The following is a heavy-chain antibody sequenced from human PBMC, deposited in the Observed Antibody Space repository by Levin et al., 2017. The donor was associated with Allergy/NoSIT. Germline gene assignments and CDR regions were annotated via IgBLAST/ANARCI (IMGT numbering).Heavy chain of an antibody. CDR1: GFTFGDYA. CDR3: ARGGPPNYDYNWGSYRDGYFDY. CDR2: IRNKAHGGTT. V-gene: IGHV3-49*04. Sequence: GGSLRLSCTGSGFTFGDYAMSWVRQAPGKGLEWVGFIRNKAHGGTTEYAASVKGRLTISRDDSKSIASLQMNILKTEDTAVYFCARGGPPNYDYNWGSYRDGYFDYWGQGTLVTVSS. D-gene: IGHD3-16*02. J-gene: IGHJ4*02.